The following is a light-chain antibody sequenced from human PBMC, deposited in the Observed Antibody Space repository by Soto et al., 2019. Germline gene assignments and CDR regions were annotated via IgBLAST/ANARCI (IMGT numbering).Light chain of an antibody. J-gene: IGLJ1*01. Sequence: QSVLTQPPSASGTPGQRVTISCSGSRYNVGTNTVNWYQQLPGTAPKVLIYSNDQRPSGVPDRFSGSKSGTSASLAISGLQSEDEAAYYCAAWDDSLHGYVFGVGTKVT. V-gene: IGLV1-44*01. CDR2: SND. CDR3: AAWDDSLHGYV. CDR1: RYNVGTNT.